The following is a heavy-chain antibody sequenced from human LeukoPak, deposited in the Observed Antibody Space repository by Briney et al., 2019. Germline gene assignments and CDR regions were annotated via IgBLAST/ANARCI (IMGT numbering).Heavy chain of an antibody. CDR2: IYPRDGST. CDR3: ARDQEGFDY. V-gene: IGHV1-46*01. CDR1: GYTFTSNY. J-gene: IGHJ4*02. Sequence: ASVKVSCKASGYTFTSNYIHWVRQAPGQGLEWKGMIYPRDGSTSYAQKFQGRVTVTRDTSTSTVHMELSGLRSEDTAVYYCARDQEGFDYWGQGTLVTVSS.